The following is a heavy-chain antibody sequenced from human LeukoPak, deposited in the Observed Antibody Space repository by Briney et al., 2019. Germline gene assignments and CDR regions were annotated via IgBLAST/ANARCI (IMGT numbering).Heavy chain of an antibody. Sequence: GGSLRLSCAASGFTFDDYGMSWVRQAPGKGLEWVAVISYDGSDKYYADSVKGRFTISRDNSKNTLYLQMNSLRTEDTAVYYCARRWYFDLWGRGTLVTVSP. V-gene: IGHV3-30*03. CDR2: ISYDGSDK. CDR1: GFTFDDYG. CDR3: ARRWYFDL. J-gene: IGHJ2*01.